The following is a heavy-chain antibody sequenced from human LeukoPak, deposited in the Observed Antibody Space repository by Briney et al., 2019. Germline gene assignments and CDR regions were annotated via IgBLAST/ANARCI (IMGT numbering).Heavy chain of an antibody. J-gene: IGHJ3*02. V-gene: IGHV4-61*02. CDR1: GGSISSGSYY. Sequence: SETLSLTCTVSGGSISSGSYYWSWIRQPAGKGLEWIGRIYTSGSTNYNPSLKSRVTISVDTSKNQFSLKLSSVTAADTAVYYCARRTSGEQLVVPYDAFDIWGQGTMVTVSS. CDR3: ARRTSGEQLVVPYDAFDI. D-gene: IGHD6-6*01. CDR2: IYTSGST.